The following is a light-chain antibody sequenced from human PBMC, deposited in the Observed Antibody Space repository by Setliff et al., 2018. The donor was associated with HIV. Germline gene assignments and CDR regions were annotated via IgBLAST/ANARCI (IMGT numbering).Light chain of an antibody. CDR2: DNN. CDR1: SSNIGASYD. Sequence: QSVLTQPPSVPGAPGQRVTISCTGSSSNIGASYDVHWYQQFPGTAPKLLIYDNNNRPSGVPDRFSGSKSGTSASLAITGLQAEDEADYYCQSHDSSLSGYVFGTGTKVTVL. V-gene: IGLV1-40*01. CDR3: QSHDSSLSGYV. J-gene: IGLJ1*01.